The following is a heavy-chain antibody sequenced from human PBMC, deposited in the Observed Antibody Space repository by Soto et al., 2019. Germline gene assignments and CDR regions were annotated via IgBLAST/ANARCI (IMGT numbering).Heavy chain of an antibody. CDR1: GYTFTSYG. D-gene: IGHD3-22*01. CDR2: ISAYNGNT. Sequence: QVQLGQSGAEVKKPGASVKVSCKASGYTFTSYGISWVRQAPGQGLEWMGWISAYNGNTNYAQKLQGRVTMTTDTTTSPAYVELRSLRSDDTAVYYCARARHPRGYYYYWGQGTLVTVSS. CDR3: ARARHPRGYYYY. J-gene: IGHJ4*02. V-gene: IGHV1-18*01.